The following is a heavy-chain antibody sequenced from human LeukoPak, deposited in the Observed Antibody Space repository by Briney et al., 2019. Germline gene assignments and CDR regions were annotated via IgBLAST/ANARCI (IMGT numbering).Heavy chain of an antibody. D-gene: IGHD2-21*02. J-gene: IGHJ4*02. CDR1: GFTFSSYA. CDR2: ISGSGDST. Sequence: GGSLRLSCAASGFTFSSYAMSWVRQAPGKGLEWVSAISGSGDSTYYADSVKGRFTISRDNSKNTLYLQMNSLRAEDTAVYYCAKDVEIVVVTSKFDYWGQGTLVTVSS. V-gene: IGHV3-23*01. CDR3: AKDVEIVVVTSKFDY.